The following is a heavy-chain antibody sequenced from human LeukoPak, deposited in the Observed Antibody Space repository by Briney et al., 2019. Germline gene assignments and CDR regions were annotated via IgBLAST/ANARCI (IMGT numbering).Heavy chain of an antibody. CDR1: GFTFSEYW. J-gene: IGHJ2*01. V-gene: IGHV3-74*01. CDR3: ARDRDWYFDL. Sequence: PGGSLRLSCAASGFTFSEYWMHWVRQAPGKGLVWVSRMDYDGSRTNYADSVKGRFTISRDNAKNTLYLQMNSLRAEDTALYYCARDRDWYFDLWGRGTLVTVSS. CDR2: MDYDGSRT.